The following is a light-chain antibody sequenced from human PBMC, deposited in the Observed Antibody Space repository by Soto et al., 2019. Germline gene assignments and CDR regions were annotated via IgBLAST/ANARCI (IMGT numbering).Light chain of an antibody. J-gene: IGLJ1*01. CDR3: CSSGGSPTYV. CDR1: SSNVGSYKL. CDR2: EVN. Sequence: QSALTQPASVSGSPGQSITISCTGTSSNVGSYKLVSWYQQHPGKAPKLMIFEVNKRPSGVSNHFSGSKSGNTASLTIPGLKVEDEADYYCCSSGGSPTYVFGTGTKVTVL. V-gene: IGLV2-23*02.